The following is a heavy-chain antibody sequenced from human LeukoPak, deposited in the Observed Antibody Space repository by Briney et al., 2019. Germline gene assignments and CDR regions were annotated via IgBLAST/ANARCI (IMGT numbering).Heavy chain of an antibody. CDR3: AKRMYGSGNPYY. J-gene: IGHJ4*02. D-gene: IGHD3-10*01. Sequence: GGSLRLSCAASGFTFSHYAMSWVRQAPGKGLEWVSAIDGSGDNTYYADSVKGRLTVSRDNFQNTLYLHMNSLRSDDTAVYYCAKRMYGSGNPYYWGQGTLVTVSS. CDR1: GFTFSHYA. CDR2: IDGSGDNT. V-gene: IGHV3-23*01.